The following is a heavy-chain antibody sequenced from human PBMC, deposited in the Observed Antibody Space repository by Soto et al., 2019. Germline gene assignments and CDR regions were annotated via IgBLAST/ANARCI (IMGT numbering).Heavy chain of an antibody. CDR2: IYPDDSDT. J-gene: IGHJ4*02. Sequence: ESLKISCQASGYSFSNFWIAWVRQMPGGGLEWLGIIYPDDSDTRYSPSFLGQVTISADKSIKTTYLQWSSLKASDTAIYFCASSVLVTSTMNYFDLWGQGTLVTVSS. CDR1: GYSFSNFW. V-gene: IGHV5-51*01. D-gene: IGHD2-8*02. CDR3: ASSVLVTSTMNYFDL.